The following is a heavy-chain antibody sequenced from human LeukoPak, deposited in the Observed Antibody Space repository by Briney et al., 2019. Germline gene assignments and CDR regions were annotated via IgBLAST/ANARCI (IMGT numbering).Heavy chain of an antibody. J-gene: IGHJ4*02. CDR2: IRSKANSYAT. V-gene: IGHV3-73*01. CDR1: GFTFSGSA. CDR3: ATDLYGDYYY. Sequence: GGSLRLSCAASGFTFSGSAMHWVRQASGKGLEWVGRIRSKANSYATAYAASVKGRFTISRDDSKNTAYLQMNSLKTEDTAVYYCATDLYGDYYYWGQGTLVTVSS. D-gene: IGHD4-17*01.